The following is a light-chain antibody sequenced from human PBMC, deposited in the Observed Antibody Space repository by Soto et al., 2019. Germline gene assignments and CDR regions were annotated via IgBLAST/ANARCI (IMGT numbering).Light chain of an antibody. J-gene: IGKJ4*01. CDR3: QQYYVWNT. V-gene: IGKV3D-15*01. CDR2: DAS. CDR1: QSVDSK. Sequence: EKMITQAPAPPSFFPREKKLFFPRASQSVDSKLAWYQQKLGQAPRLLIYDASTRATGIPARFSGSGSGPEFTLTISSLQSEDFAIYYCQQYYVWNTFGGGTKV.